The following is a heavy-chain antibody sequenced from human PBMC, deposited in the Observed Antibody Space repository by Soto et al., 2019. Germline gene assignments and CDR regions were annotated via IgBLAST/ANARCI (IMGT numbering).Heavy chain of an antibody. CDR1: GGSISSGGYY. V-gene: IGHV4-31*03. D-gene: IGHD3-3*01. CDR3: AGTRVWSGYLNWFDP. CDR2: IYYSGST. Sequence: QVQLQESGPGLVKPSQTLSLTCTVSGGSISSGGYYWSWIRQHPGKGLEWIGYIYYSGSTYYNPSLKSRVTISVDTSKNQFSLKLSSGTAADTAVYYCAGTRVWSGYLNWFDPWGQGTLVTVSS. J-gene: IGHJ5*02.